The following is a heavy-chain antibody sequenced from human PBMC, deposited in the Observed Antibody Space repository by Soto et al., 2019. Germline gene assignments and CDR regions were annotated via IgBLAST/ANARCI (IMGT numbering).Heavy chain of an antibody. D-gene: IGHD2-2*01. CDR3: ARAVYCSSTSCSSALSR. V-gene: IGHV4-34*01. Sequence: SETLSLTCAVYGGSFSGYYWSWIRQPPGKGLEWIGEINHSGSTNYNPSLKSRVTISEDTSKSQFSLKLSSVTAADTAVYYCARAVYCSSTSCSSALSRWGQGTQVTVSS. J-gene: IGHJ4*02. CDR2: INHSGST. CDR1: GGSFSGYY.